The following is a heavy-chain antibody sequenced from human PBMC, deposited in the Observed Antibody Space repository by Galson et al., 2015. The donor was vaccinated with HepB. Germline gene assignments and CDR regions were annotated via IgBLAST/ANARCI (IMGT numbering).Heavy chain of an antibody. J-gene: IGHJ4*02. CDR1: GFTFSNYA. V-gene: IGHV3-23*01. D-gene: IGHD4-11*01. CDR2: ISGTGGST. CDR3: AKAPSVQDYSKTYYFDL. Sequence: SLRLSCAASGFTFSNYAMSWVRQAPGRGLEWVSTISGTGGSTYFADSVKGRFTISRGNSRNTLYLQMNTLSAEDTAVYFCAKAPSVQDYSKTYYFDLWGQGTLVAVSS.